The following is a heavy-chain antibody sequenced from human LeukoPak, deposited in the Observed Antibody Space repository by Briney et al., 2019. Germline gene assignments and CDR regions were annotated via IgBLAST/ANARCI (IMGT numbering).Heavy chain of an antibody. V-gene: IGHV4-39*01. D-gene: IGHD2-21*02. Sequence: PSETLSLTCTVSGGSISSSSYYWGWIRQPPGKGLEWIGSIYYSGSTYYNPSLKSRVTISVDTSKNQFSLKLSSVTAADTAVYYCSRGKILGDDFDYWGQGTLVTVSS. CDR1: GGSISSSSYY. J-gene: IGHJ4*02. CDR3: SRGKILGDDFDY. CDR2: IYYSGST.